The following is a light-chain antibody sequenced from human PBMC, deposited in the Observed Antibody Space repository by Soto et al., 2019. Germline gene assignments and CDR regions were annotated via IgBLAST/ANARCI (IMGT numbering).Light chain of an antibody. CDR3: SSYAGSDNLGV. J-gene: IGLJ2*01. Sequence: SALTQPPSASGSLGQSVTISCTGTSSDVGGYKYVSWYQQHPGKAPKLIIYEVSERPSGVPDRFSGSKSGNAASLTVSGLQIDDEADYYCSSYAGSDNLGVFGGGTKLTVL. CDR2: EVS. CDR1: SSDVGGYKY. V-gene: IGLV2-8*01.